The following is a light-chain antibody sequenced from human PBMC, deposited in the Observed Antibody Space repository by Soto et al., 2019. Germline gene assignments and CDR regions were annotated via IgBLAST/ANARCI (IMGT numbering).Light chain of an antibody. CDR3: QQYKNWPPVT. V-gene: IGKV3-15*01. J-gene: IGKJ4*01. CDR2: GAS. Sequence: EIVMTQSPATLSVSPGERATLSGRASQSVSSTLAWYQQKPGQAPRLLIYGASTRATGIPARFSGSGSGTEFTLTISRLEPEDFAVYFCQQYKNWPPVTFGGGTKVDI. CDR1: QSVSST.